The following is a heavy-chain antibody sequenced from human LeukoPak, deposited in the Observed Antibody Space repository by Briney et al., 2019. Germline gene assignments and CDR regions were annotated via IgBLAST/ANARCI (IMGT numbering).Heavy chain of an antibody. CDR2: IYSDGSST. V-gene: IGHV3-74*01. Sequence: GGSLRLSCAASGFTFSSYWMHWVRQAPGKGLVWVSRIYSDGSSTIYADSVKGRFTISRDNSKNTLYLQMNSLRAEDTAVYYCAKDYCSSTSCNYFDYWGQGTLVTVSS. D-gene: IGHD2-2*01. CDR1: GFTFSSYW. J-gene: IGHJ4*02. CDR3: AKDYCSSTSCNYFDY.